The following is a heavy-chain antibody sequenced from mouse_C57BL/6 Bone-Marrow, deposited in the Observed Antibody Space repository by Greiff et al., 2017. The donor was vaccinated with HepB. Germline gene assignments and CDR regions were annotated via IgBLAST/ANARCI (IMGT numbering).Heavy chain of an antibody. J-gene: IGHJ4*01. CDR3: ARHDYGSSYGGDY. V-gene: IGHV5-12*01. D-gene: IGHD1-1*01. CDR1: GFTFSDYY. Sequence: DVQLQESGGGLVQPGGSLKLSCAASGFTFSDYYMYWVRQTPEKRLEWVAYISNGGGSTYYPDTVKGRFTISRENAKNTLYLQMSRLKSEDTAMYYCARHDYGSSYGGDYWGQGTSVTVSS. CDR2: ISNGGGST.